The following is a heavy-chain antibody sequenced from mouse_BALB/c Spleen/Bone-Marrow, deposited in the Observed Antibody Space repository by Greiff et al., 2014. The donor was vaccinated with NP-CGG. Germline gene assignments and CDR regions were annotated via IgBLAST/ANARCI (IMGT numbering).Heavy chain of an antibody. CDR2: IDPANGNT. CDR3: ARYYYGSSYFDY. CDR1: GFNIKDTY. J-gene: IGHJ2*01. V-gene: IGHV14-3*02. D-gene: IGHD1-1*01. Sequence: EVKLEESGAELVKPGASVKLSCTASGFNIKDTYMHWVKQRPEQGLEWIGRIDPANGNTKYDPKFQGKATITADTSSSTAYLQLSSLTSEDTAVYYCARYYYGSSYFDYWGQGTTLTVSS.